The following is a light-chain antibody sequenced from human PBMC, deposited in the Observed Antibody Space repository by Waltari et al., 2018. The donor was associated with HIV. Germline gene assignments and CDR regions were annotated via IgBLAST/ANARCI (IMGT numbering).Light chain of an antibody. CDR3: SSFAGTHKL. V-gene: IGLV2-8*01. J-gene: IGLJ2*01. CDR2: EVT. CDR1: NGDISDYNY. Sequence: NISCTGANGDISDYNYVSWYQQHSDRPPKLIIFEVTKRPSGVPDRFSGSKSGNTASLFVSGLQPEDEATYFCSSFAGTHKLFGGGTKLTVL.